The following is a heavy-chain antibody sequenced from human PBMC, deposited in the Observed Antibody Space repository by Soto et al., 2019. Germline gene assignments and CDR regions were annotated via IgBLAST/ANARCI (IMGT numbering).Heavy chain of an antibody. D-gene: IGHD2-2*01. V-gene: IGHV4-39*01. Sequence: PSETLSLTCTVSGCSISSSGSSWGWIRQPPGKGLEWLGIISYSGSTYYSPSLKSRVTISVDASKNLFSLKLSSVTAADTAVYYCARTYVTDVVVVPASKDYMDVWGKGTTVTVSS. CDR3: ARTYVTDVVVVPASKDYMDV. J-gene: IGHJ6*03. CDR2: ISYSGST. CDR1: GCSISSSGSS.